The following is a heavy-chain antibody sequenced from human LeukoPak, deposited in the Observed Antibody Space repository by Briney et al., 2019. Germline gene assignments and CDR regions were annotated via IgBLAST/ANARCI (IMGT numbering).Heavy chain of an antibody. CDR2: ISWNSGSI. J-gene: IGHJ4*02. CDR1: GFTFDDYA. D-gene: IGHD5-24*01. CDR3: AKSVATISGIVDY. Sequence: GRSLRLSCAASGFTFDDYAMHWVRQAPGKGLEWVSGISWNSGSIGYADSVKGRFTISRDNAKNSLYLQMNSLRAEDTALYYRAKSVATISGIVDYWGQGTLVTVSS. V-gene: IGHV3-9*01.